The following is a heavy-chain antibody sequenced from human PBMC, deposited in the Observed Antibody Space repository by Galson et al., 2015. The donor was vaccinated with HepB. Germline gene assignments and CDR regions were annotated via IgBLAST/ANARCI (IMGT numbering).Heavy chain of an antibody. CDR1: GFTFSSYG. CDR3: ARDSSRVGGIVVGQASDYMDV. J-gene: IGHJ6*03. Sequence: SLRLSCAASGFTFSSYGMHWVRQAPGKGLEWVAVIWCDGSNKYYADSVKGRFTISRDNSKNTLYLQMNSLRAEDTAVYYCARDSSRVGGIVVGQASDYMDVWGKGTTVTVSS. V-gene: IGHV3-33*01. CDR2: IWCDGSNK. D-gene: IGHD2-15*01.